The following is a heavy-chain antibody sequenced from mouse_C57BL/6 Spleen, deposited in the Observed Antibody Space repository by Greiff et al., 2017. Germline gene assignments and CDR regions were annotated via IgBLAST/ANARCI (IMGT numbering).Heavy chain of an antibody. CDR3: KKSPGTDAMDY. CDR1: GYTFTSYW. CDR2: IYPGNSDT. Sequence: EVQLQQSGTVLARPGASVKMSCKTSGYTFTSYWMHWVKQRPGQGLEWIGAIYPGNSDTSYNQKFKGKAKLTAVTSASPAYMELSSLTNEESAVYYSKKSPGTDAMDYWGQGTSVTVSS. J-gene: IGHJ4*01. V-gene: IGHV1-5*01. D-gene: IGHD4-1*01.